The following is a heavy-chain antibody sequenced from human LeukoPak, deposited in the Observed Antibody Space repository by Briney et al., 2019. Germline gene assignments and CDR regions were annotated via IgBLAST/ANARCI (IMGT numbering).Heavy chain of an antibody. D-gene: IGHD6-19*01. Sequence: ASVKVSCKASGDTFSSYAISWVRQAPGQGLEWMGGIIPIFGTANYAQKFQGRVTITADTSTSTAYMELSSLRSEDTAVYYCARAGRSCWWGYYYYVIDVGGESTTVTVPS. CDR3: ARAGRSCWWGYYYYVIDV. J-gene: IGHJ6*01. CDR1: GDTFSSYA. V-gene: IGHV1-69*06. CDR2: IIPIFGTA.